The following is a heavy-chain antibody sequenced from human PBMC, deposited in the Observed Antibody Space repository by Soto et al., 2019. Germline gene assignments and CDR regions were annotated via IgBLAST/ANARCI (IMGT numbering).Heavy chain of an antibody. D-gene: IGHD3-22*01. J-gene: IGHJ2*01. Sequence: PSETLSLTCTVSGASIDNNDYYWSWIRQTPGKGLEWIGYVYYSGTTDYIPSLKSRLSMSIDKSQNQFTLKLNSVTAADTATYYCARMSYFYDKWYFDLWGRGTLVTVSS. CDR2: VYYSGTT. CDR3: ARMSYFYDKWYFDL. V-gene: IGHV4-30-4*01. CDR1: GASIDNNDYY.